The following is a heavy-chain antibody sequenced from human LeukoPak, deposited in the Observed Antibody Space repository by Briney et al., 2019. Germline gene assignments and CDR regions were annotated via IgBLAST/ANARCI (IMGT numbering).Heavy chain of an antibody. D-gene: IGHD2-21*01. V-gene: IGHV1-69*13. J-gene: IGHJ6*02. CDR3: ARELFTFYYYYGMDV. Sequence: EASVKVSCKASGGTFSSYAISWVRQAQGKGLEWMGGIIPIVGTANYAQKFQGRVTITADESTSTAYMELSSLRSEDTAVYYCARELFTFYYYYGMDVWGQGTTVTVSS. CDR1: GGTFSSYA. CDR2: IIPIVGTA.